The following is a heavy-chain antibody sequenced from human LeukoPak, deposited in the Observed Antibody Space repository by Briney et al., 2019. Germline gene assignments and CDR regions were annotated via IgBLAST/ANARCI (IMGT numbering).Heavy chain of an antibody. CDR3: ARSGGYSYGFYYYYMDV. J-gene: IGHJ6*03. D-gene: IGHD5-18*01. V-gene: IGHV4-34*01. CDR1: GGSFSGYY. Sequence: PSQTLSLTGAVYGGSFSGYYWGWIRQPPGKGLEWIGGISHSGSTYYNPSLKSRVTISVDTSKNQFSLKLSSVTAADTAVYYCARSGGYSYGFYYYYMDVWGKGTTVTVSS. CDR2: ISHSGST.